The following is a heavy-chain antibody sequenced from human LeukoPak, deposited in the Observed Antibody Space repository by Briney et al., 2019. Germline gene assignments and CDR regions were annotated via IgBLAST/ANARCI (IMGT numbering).Heavy chain of an antibody. CDR1: GFTFSNYA. Sequence: GGSLRLSCAASGFTFSNYAMHWVRQAPGKGLEWVAIISYDGSNKYYADSVKGRFTISRDNSKNTLYLQMHNLRAEDTAVYYCAKLGDRQVLGNWGQGTLVTVSS. V-gene: IGHV3-30-3*01. CDR2: ISYDGSNK. J-gene: IGHJ4*02. D-gene: IGHD6-6*01. CDR3: AKLGDRQVLGN.